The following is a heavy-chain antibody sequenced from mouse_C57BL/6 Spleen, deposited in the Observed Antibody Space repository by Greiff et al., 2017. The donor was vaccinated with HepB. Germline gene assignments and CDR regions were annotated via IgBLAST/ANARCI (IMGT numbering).Heavy chain of an antibody. V-gene: IGHV4-1*01. Sequence: EVKLMESGGGLVQPGGSLKLSCAASGIDFSRYWMSWVRRAPGKGLEWIGEINPDSSKINYAPSLKDKFIISRDNATNTLYLQMRKVRSEDTALYDCARRRYWYFDVWGTGTTVTVSS. CDR2: INPDSSKI. J-gene: IGHJ1*03. CDR1: GIDFSRYW. CDR3: ARRRYWYFDV.